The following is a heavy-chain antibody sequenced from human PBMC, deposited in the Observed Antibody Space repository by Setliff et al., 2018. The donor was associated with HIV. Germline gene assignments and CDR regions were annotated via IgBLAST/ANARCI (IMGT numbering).Heavy chain of an antibody. D-gene: IGHD5-12*01. J-gene: IGHJ3*02. CDR1: GYSFTNHY. V-gene: IGHV1-46*01. CDR2: INPTGGST. CDR3: ASAGAWQRNALDI. Sequence: GASVKVSCKPSGYSFTNHYMHWVRQAPGQGLEWMGVINPTGGSTRNTQKFQGRVAMTRDTSTSTVYMELSSLRSEDTAVYYCASAGAWQRNALDIWGQGTMVTGSS.